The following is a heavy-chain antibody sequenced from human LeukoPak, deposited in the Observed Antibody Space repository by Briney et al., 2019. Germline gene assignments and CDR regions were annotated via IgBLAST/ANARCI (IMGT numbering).Heavy chain of an antibody. D-gene: IGHD3-16*01. Sequence: GRSLRLSCAASGFTFSGYAMHWVRQAPGKGLEWVAVISYDGSNEYYADSVKGRFTISRHNSKNTLYLQMNSLRAEDTAVYYCAREVGGSAFDIWGQGTMVTVSS. CDR3: AREVGGSAFDI. J-gene: IGHJ3*02. CDR2: ISYDGSNE. V-gene: IGHV3-30*14. CDR1: GFTFSGYA.